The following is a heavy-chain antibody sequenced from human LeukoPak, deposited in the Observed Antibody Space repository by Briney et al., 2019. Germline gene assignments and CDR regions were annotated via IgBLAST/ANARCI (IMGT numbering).Heavy chain of an antibody. CDR3: ARLRPPYYYGSGSYYPLDY. D-gene: IGHD3-10*01. V-gene: IGHV5-10-1*01. Sequence: GESLKISFKGSGYSFTSYWISWVRQMPGKGLEWMGRIDPSDSYTNYSPSFQGHVTISADKSISTAYLQWSSLKASDTAMYYCARLRPPYYYGSGSYYPLDYWGQGTPVTVSS. CDR2: IDPSDSYT. J-gene: IGHJ4*02. CDR1: GYSFTSYW.